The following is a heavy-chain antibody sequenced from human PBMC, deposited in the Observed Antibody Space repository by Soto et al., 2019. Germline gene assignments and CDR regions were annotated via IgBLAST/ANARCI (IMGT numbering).Heavy chain of an antibody. CDR2: INPNSGGT. D-gene: IGHD1-7*01. CDR3: ARKLELRGSYYYYDMDV. V-gene: IGHV1-2*02. Sequence: ASVKVSCKASGYTFTDYYMHWVRQAPGQGLEWMGWINPNSGGTNYAQKFQGRVTMTRDTSISTAYMELSRLRSDDTAVYYCARKLELRGSYYYYDMDVWGQGTTVTVSS. J-gene: IGHJ6*02. CDR1: GYTFTDYY.